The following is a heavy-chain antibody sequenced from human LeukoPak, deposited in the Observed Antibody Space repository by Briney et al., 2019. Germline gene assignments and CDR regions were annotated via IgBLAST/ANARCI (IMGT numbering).Heavy chain of an antibody. CDR1: GGSISSYY. CDR2: ISHSGST. Sequence: KPSETLSLTCTVSGGSISSYYWSWIRQPPGEGLEWIGYISHSGSTKYNSSLKSRAIISSDTSKNQFSLKLSSVTAADTALYYCARLRDGDYGGYFDYWGQGTLVTASP. D-gene: IGHD4-17*01. CDR3: ARLRDGDYGGYFDY. J-gene: IGHJ4*02. V-gene: IGHV4-59*08.